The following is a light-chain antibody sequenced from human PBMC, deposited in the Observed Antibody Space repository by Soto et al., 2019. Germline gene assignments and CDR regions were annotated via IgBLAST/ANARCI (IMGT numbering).Light chain of an antibody. CDR3: CSSAPESTYV. Sequence: QSALAQPASVSGSPGQSITISCTRSSDDVWAYNSVSWYQQLPHKAPQVILYKGTQRPSGVSSRFSGSTSGNAASLTLSGLQADDEADYFCCSSAPESTYVFGTGTKVTVL. V-gene: IGLV2-23*01. J-gene: IGLJ1*01. CDR1: SDDVWAYNS. CDR2: KGT.